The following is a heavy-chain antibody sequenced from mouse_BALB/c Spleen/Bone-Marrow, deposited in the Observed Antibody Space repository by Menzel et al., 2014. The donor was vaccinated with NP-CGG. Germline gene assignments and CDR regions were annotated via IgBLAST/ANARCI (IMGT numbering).Heavy chain of an antibody. CDR1: GFNIKDTY. Sequence: EVQLQQSGAELVKPGASVKLSCTASGFNIKDTYMHWVKQRPEQGLEWIGRIDPANGNTKYDPKFPGKATITADTSSNTAYLQLSSLTSEDTAVYYCARSRDYGSSYYAMDYWGQGTSVTVSS. D-gene: IGHD1-1*01. J-gene: IGHJ4*01. V-gene: IGHV14-3*02. CDR2: IDPANGNT. CDR3: ARSRDYGSSYYAMDY.